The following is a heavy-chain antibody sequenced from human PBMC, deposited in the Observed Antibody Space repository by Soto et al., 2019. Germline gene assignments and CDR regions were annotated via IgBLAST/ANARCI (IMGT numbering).Heavy chain of an antibody. J-gene: IGHJ5*02. CDR1: GYTFTSYD. D-gene: IGHD3-9*01. Sequence: ASVKVSCKASGYTFTSYDINWVRQATGQGLEWMGWMNPNSGNTGYAQKFQGRVTMTRNTSISTAYMELSSLRSEDTAVYYCARGQGYDILTGYKDNWFDPWGQGTLVTVSS. CDR2: MNPNSGNT. CDR3: ARGQGYDILTGYKDNWFDP. V-gene: IGHV1-8*01.